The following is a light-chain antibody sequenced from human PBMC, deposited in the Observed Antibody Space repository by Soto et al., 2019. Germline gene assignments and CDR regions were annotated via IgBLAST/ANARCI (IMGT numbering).Light chain of an antibody. Sequence: QSALTQPASVSGSPGQSITISCTGTSSDVGSYNLVSWYQQHPGKAPKLMIYEGSKRPSGVSNRFSGSKSGNTASLPISGLQAEDEADYYCCSYAGSPYVFGTGTKVTV. V-gene: IGLV2-23*01. CDR1: SSDVGSYNL. CDR2: EGS. J-gene: IGLJ1*01. CDR3: CSYAGSPYV.